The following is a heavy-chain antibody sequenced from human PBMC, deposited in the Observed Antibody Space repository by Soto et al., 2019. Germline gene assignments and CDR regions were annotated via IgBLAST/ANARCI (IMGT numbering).Heavy chain of an antibody. Sequence: TSETLSLTCTVSGGSISSHYWSWIRQPPGKALEWIGFIYYSGSPNYNPSLKSRVTISVDTSKSQFSLKLSSVTAADTAVYYCARADSSTWHFDYWGQGTLVTVSS. CDR3: ARADSSTWHFDY. CDR1: GGSISSHY. J-gene: IGHJ4*02. D-gene: IGHD6-13*01. V-gene: IGHV4-59*11. CDR2: IYYSGSP.